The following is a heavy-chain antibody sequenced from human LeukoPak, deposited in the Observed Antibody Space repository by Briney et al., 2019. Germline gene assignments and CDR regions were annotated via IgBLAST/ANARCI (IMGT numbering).Heavy chain of an antibody. V-gene: IGHV3-23*01. J-gene: IGHJ6*03. D-gene: IGHD3-3*01. CDR3: AKGSKGVVFTRDHYMDV. Sequence: PGGSLRLSCAASGFTLSSYAMSWVRQGPGKGLEWVSAISVSGNTYHADSVKGRFTISRDNSKNTLYLQMNSLRAEDTAVYYCAKGSKGVVFTRDHYMDVWGKGTTVTISS. CDR1: GFTLSSYA. CDR2: ISVSGNT.